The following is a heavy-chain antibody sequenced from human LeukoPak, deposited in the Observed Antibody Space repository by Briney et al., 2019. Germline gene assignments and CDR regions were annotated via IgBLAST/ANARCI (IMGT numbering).Heavy chain of an antibody. V-gene: IGHV3-21*01. Sequence: GGSLRLSCAASGFTFSSYSMNWVRQAPGKGLERVSSISSSSNYIYYADSMKGRFTISRVNAKNSLYLQMNSLRAEDTAVYYCAISSGGSCYQWGQGTLVTVSS. CDR3: AISSGGSCYQ. CDR1: GFTFSSYS. D-gene: IGHD2-15*01. CDR2: ISSSSNYI. J-gene: IGHJ4*02.